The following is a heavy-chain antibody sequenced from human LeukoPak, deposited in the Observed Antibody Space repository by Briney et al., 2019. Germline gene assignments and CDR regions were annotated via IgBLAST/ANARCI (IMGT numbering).Heavy chain of an antibody. J-gene: IGHJ5*02. V-gene: IGHV4-61*01. CDR1: GGSVSSGSYY. D-gene: IGHD6-13*01. CDR3: ARVRTSSPPPNWFDP. CDR2: ISYSGTT. Sequence: SETLSLTCTVSGGSVSSGSYYWSWIRQPPGKGLEWIGYISYSGTTNYNPSLKSRVSISVDTSKNQFSLKLSSVTAADTAVYYCARVRTSSPPPNWFDPWGQGTLVTVSS.